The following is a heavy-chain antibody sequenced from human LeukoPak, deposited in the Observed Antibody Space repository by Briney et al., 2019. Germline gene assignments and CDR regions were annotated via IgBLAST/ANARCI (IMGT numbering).Heavy chain of an antibody. V-gene: IGHV3-15*01. Sequence: GGSLRLSCSASGFTFTNAWMGWVRQAPGKGLEWVGRIKSKTDGGTTDYAAPVKGRFSISRDDSKNTRYLQMNSLKSEDTAVYYCQGGRFWGQGTLVTVSS. J-gene: IGHJ4*02. CDR3: QGGRF. CDR2: IKSKTDGGTT. D-gene: IGHD1-26*01. CDR1: GFTFTNAW.